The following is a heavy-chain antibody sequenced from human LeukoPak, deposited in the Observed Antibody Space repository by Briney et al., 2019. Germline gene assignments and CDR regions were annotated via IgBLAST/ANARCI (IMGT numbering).Heavy chain of an antibody. V-gene: IGHV4-59*08. CDR2: IYYSGST. CDR3: ARIGRGELFRELDY. D-gene: IGHD3-10*01. J-gene: IGHJ4*02. Sequence: KPSETLSLTCTVSGGSISSYYWSWIWQPPGKGLEWIGYIYYSGSTNYNPSLKSRVTISVDTSKNQFSLKLSSVTAADTAVYYCARIGRGELFRELDYWGQGTLVTVSS. CDR1: GGSISSYY.